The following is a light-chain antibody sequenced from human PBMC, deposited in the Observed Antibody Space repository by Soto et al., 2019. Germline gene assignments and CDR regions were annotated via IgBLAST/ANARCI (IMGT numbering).Light chain of an antibody. CDR1: QSISNH. V-gene: IGKV1-5*03. CDR2: KAS. J-gene: IGKJ1*01. Sequence: DIHITHSPSSLSSSLEERVIITCRASQSISNHLNWYQQKPGKAPKLLIYKASTLESGVPSRFSGSGSGTEFTLTISSLQTDDFATYYCQEYDTYSTFGQGTKVDIK. CDR3: QEYDTYST.